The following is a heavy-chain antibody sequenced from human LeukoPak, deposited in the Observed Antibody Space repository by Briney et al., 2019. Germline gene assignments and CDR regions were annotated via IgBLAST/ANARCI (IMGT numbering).Heavy chain of an antibody. CDR1: GYTFTGYY. Sequence: GASVKVSCKASGYTFTGYYMHWVRQAPGQGVEWMGWINPNSGGTNYAQKFQGRVTMTRDTSISTAYMELSRLRSDDTAVYYCAREKVRGVNRFDYWGQGTLVTVSS. J-gene: IGHJ4*02. CDR2: INPNSGGT. V-gene: IGHV1-2*02. CDR3: AREKVRGVNRFDY. D-gene: IGHD3-10*01.